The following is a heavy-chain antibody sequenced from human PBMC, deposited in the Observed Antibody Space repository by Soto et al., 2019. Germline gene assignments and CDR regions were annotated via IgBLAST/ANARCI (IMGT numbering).Heavy chain of an antibody. D-gene: IGHD6-19*01. CDR2: IIPIFGTA. J-gene: IGHJ5*02. V-gene: IGHV1-69*06. Sequence: QVQLVQSGAEVKKPGSSVKVSCKASGGTFSSYAISWVRQAPGQGLEWMGGIIPIFGTANYAQKFQGRVTITADKSTSTAYMELSSLRSEDTAVYYCARSVYSSGWMRGIRSWFDPWGQGTLVTVSS. CDR3: ARSVYSSGWMRGIRSWFDP. CDR1: GGTFSSYA.